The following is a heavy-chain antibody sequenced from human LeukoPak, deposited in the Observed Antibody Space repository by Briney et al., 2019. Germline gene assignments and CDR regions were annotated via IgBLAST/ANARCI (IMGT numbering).Heavy chain of an antibody. CDR1: GFTFSHYW. J-gene: IGHJ4*02. CDR3: VPTDSSGLD. V-gene: IGHV3-74*01. CDR2: TNTDGSST. D-gene: IGHD3-22*01. Sequence: PGGSLRLSCEASGFTFSHYWMHWVRQAPGKGLVWVSRTNTDGSSTSYVDSVKGRFTISRDNAKNTMYLQMNSLRAEDTAMYYCVPTDSSGLDWGQGPVVTVSS.